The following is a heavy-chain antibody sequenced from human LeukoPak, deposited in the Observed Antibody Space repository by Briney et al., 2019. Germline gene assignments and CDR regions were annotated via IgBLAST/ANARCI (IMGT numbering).Heavy chain of an antibody. J-gene: IGHJ4*02. Sequence: GGSLRLSCAASGFAFNSYWMSWVRQTPGKGLEWAATMDGGGSATYYVDSVKGRFTITRDNAKNSLFLQMNSLRAEDTALYYCANEEWYRFDYWGQGTLVTVSS. CDR2: MDGGGSAT. D-gene: IGHD2-8*01. CDR1: GFAFNSYW. CDR3: ANEEWYRFDY. V-gene: IGHV3-7*03.